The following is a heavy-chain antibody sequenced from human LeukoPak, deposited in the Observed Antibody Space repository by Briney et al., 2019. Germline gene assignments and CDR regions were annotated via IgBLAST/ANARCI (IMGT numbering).Heavy chain of an antibody. J-gene: IGHJ5*02. V-gene: IGHV3-23*01. CDR2: ISDTGRLS. Sequence: GGSLRLSCAASGFTFSSSAMSWVRQAPGKGLEWVAAISDTGRLSYCADSVNGRFTISRDNSKNTLSLQMNSLRAADTAVYYCAKDRSSYDFWISNWFDPWGQGTLVTVSS. CDR1: GFTFSSSA. CDR3: AKDRSSYDFWISNWFDP. D-gene: IGHD3-3*01.